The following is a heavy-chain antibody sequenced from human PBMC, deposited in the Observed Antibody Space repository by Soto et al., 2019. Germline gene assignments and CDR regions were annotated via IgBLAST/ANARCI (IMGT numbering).Heavy chain of an antibody. V-gene: IGHV3-74*01. J-gene: IGHJ5*02. Sequence: WGSLRLSCAASGFTFSTYWMHWVRQAPGKGLVWVSRINSDGSSTSYADSVKGRFTISRDNAKNTLYLQMNSLRADDTAVYYCAKAWEVNWFDPWGQGTLVTVS. CDR2: INSDGSST. D-gene: IGHD1-26*01. CDR1: GFTFSTYW. CDR3: AKAWEVNWFDP.